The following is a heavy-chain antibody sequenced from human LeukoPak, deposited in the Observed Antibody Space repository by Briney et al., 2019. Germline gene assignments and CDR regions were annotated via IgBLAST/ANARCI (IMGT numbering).Heavy chain of an antibody. J-gene: IGHJ4*02. CDR3: AITMVRGAMFDY. V-gene: IGHV1-46*01. Sequence: ASVKVSCKASGYTFTSYYMHWVRQAPGQGLEWMGIINPSGGSTSYAQKFQGRVTTTRDMSTSTVYMELSSLRSEDTAVYYCAITMVRGAMFDYWGQGTLVTVSS. D-gene: IGHD3-10*01. CDR1: GYTFTSYY. CDR2: INPSGGST.